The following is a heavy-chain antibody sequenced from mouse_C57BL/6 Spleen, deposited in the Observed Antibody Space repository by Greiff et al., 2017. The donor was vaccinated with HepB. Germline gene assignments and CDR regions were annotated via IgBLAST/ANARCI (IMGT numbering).Heavy chain of an antibody. CDR2: ISYDGSN. Sequence: VQLQESGPGLVKPSQSLSLTCSVTGYSITSGYYWNWIRQFPGNKLEWMGYISYDGSNNYNPSLKNRISITRDTSKNQFFLKLNSVTTEDTATYYCARERGYDGYYGYAMDYWGQGTSVTVSS. D-gene: IGHD2-3*01. CDR3: ARERGYDGYYGYAMDY. J-gene: IGHJ4*01. V-gene: IGHV3-6*01. CDR1: GYSITSGYY.